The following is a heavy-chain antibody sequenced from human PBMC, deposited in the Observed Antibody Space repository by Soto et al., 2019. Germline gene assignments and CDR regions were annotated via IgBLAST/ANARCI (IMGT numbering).Heavy chain of an antibody. D-gene: IGHD6-19*01. Sequence: EVQLVESGGGLVQPGGSMRLSCAASGFTFSTYWMSWVRQAPGKGLEWVAIIKDDGGDEHYLVAVRGRFTISRDNAKKSLYLSMNSLRVEDTAMYYCAGGSGWISDSWGQGTLVTVSS. CDR3: AGGSGWISDS. V-gene: IGHV3-7*05. CDR1: GFTFSTYW. CDR2: IKDDGGDE. J-gene: IGHJ4*02.